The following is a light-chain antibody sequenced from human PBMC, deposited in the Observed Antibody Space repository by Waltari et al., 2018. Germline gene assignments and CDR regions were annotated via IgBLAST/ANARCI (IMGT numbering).Light chain of an antibody. Sequence: DIQMTQSPSSLSASVGDRVTITCRASKSISNWLAWYQQKPGGVPRLLIFKASSLQSGVPSRFRGSASGTEFTLTIDNLQADDCATYYCQHYHSYPYIFGRGTKVEI. CDR3: QHYHSYPYI. CDR1: KSISNW. CDR2: KAS. V-gene: IGKV1-5*03. J-gene: IGKJ2*01.